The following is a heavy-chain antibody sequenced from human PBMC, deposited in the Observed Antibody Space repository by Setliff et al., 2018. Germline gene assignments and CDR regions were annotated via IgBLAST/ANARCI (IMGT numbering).Heavy chain of an antibody. CDR3: ARAHTWSLPNDNSGYPGWFDP. CDR2: INHSGTT. CDR1: GGTFTYYY. Sequence: PSETLSLTCAASGGTFTYYYWTWIRQAPGKGLEWIGEINHSGTTNYTPSLKSRVTISIDTSKNHVSLKLSSVTAADTAVYYCARAHTWSLPNDNSGYPGWFDPWGQGTLVTVSS. D-gene: IGHD3-22*01. J-gene: IGHJ5*02. V-gene: IGHV4-34*01.